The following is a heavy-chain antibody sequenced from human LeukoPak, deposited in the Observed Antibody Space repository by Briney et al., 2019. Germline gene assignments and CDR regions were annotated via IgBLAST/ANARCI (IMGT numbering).Heavy chain of an antibody. Sequence: ASVKVSCKASGYTFTSYAMHWVRQAPGQRLEWMGWINAGNGDTKYSQKFQGRVTITRDTSASTAYMELSSLRPEDTAVYYCARDVMGLATDYWGQGTLVTVSS. CDR2: INAGNGDT. CDR3: ARDVMGLATDY. D-gene: IGHD6-19*01. J-gene: IGHJ4*02. V-gene: IGHV1-3*01. CDR1: GYTFTSYA.